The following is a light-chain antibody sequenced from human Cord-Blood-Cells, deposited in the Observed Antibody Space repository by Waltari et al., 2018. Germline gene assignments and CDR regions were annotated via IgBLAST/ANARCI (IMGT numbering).Light chain of an antibody. Sequence: QSALTQPASVSGSPGQPITISCPGTSSDVGGSNYVSWYQQHPGKAPKLMIYDVSNRPSGVSNRFSGSKSGNTASLTISGLQAEDEADYYCSSYTSSSTLVVFGGGTKLTVL. J-gene: IGLJ2*01. CDR3: SSYTSSSTLVV. V-gene: IGLV2-14*01. CDR2: DVS. CDR1: SSDVGGSNY.